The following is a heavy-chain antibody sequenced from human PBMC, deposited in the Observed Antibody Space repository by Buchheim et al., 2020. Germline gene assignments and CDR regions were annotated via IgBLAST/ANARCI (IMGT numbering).Heavy chain of an antibody. CDR1: GYTFAGDD. CDR3: AVDFWSDLGFDS. J-gene: IGHJ4*02. CDR2: INPDSGGG. Sequence: QVQLVQSGAEVKKPGASVKVSCKASGYTFAGDDMHWVRQAPGQGPEWMGRINPDSGGGKYAQKFQGRGTLNRDTSSRPAYMELRRLRSDDTAVYYCAVDFWSDLGFDSWGQGSL. V-gene: IGHV1-2*06. D-gene: IGHD3-3*01.